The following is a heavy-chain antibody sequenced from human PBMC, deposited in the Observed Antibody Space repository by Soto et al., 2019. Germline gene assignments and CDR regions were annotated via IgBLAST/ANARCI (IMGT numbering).Heavy chain of an antibody. Sequence: GGSLRLSCAASGFTFSSFAMHWVRQPPGKGLEWVAVVSFDGNRQYFSDSAKGRFTISRDNSKNTVSLHMNSLRDDDSALYYCARRHREVPALIGDYFDYWGQGTLVTVSS. V-gene: IGHV3-30*04. CDR2: VSFDGNRQ. CDR1: GFTFSSFA. J-gene: IGHJ4*02. D-gene: IGHD2-2*01. CDR3: ARRHREVPALIGDYFDY.